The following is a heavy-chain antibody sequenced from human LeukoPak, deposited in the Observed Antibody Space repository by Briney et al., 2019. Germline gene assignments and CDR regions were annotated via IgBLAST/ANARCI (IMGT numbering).Heavy chain of an antibody. CDR2: INAGNGNT. CDR1: GYTFTSYA. J-gene: IGHJ4*02. D-gene: IGHD3-10*01. V-gene: IGHV1-3*01. CDR3: ARDNRVVYYGSGSRYRGPYYFDY. Sequence: ASVKVSCKASGYTFTSYAMHWVRQAPGQRLEWMGWINAGNGNTKYSQKFQGRVTITRDTSASTAYMELSSLRSEDTAVYYCARDNRVVYYGSGSRYRGPYYFDYWGQGTLVTVSS.